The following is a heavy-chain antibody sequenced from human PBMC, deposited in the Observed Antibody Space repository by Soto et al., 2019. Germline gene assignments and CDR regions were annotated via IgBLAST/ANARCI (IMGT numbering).Heavy chain of an antibody. CDR1: GFTFRSFA. J-gene: IGHJ4*02. D-gene: IGHD2-21*01. V-gene: IGHV3-23*01. CDR2: ISGSGGST. CDR3: GKSSHRGCNLEPEF. Sequence: PGGSLRPSFAASGFTFRSFALSWVRQAPGKGLELVSAISGSGGSTYYADTVKGRITISRDNSKNTLYLQMNSLRAEDTAVCFCGKSSHRGCNLEPEFGGQEPLVTLPS.